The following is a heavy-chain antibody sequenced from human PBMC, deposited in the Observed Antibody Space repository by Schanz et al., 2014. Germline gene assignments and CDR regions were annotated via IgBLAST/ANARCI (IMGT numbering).Heavy chain of an antibody. D-gene: IGHD5-12*01. CDR2: IYYNGTNK. V-gene: IGHV3-30*03. J-gene: IGHJ6*02. CDR1: GFNFSNYD. CDR3: ARDLTVDTGYVVHYYYYGMDV. Sequence: QVQLVESGGGVVQPGRSLRLSCAASGFNFSNYDIHWVRQAPGKGLEWVALIYYNGTNKYYADSVKGRFTISRDNSQNTLYLQMNSLRAEDTAVYFCARDLTVDTGYVVHYYYYGMDVWGQGTTVTVSS.